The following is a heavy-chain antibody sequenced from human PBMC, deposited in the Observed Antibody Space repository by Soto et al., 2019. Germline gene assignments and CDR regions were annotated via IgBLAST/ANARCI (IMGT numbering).Heavy chain of an antibody. CDR2: IIPIFGTA. CDR1: GGTFSSYA. D-gene: IGHD1-26*01. V-gene: IGHV1-69*12. Sequence: QVQLVQSGAEVKKPGSSVKVSCKASGGTFSSYAISWVRQAPGQGLEWMGGIIPIFGTANYAQKFQGRVTITADESTSTAYVELGSLRSEDTAVYYCARVGEGATDDYWGQGTLVTVSS. CDR3: ARVGEGATDDY. J-gene: IGHJ4*02.